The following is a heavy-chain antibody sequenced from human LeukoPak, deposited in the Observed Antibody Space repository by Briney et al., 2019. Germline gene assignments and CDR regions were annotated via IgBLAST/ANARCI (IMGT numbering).Heavy chain of an antibody. D-gene: IGHD5-12*01. J-gene: IGHJ3*02. CDR3: AREGDSGADAFDI. Sequence: ASVKVSCKGSGFPFNGYYMHWVRQAPGQGLEWMGWINPNSGDTNYAQKFQGRVTMTRDTSISTAYMELRSLRSDDTAVYHCAREGDSGADAFDIWGLGTMVTVSS. CDR1: GFPFNGYY. V-gene: IGHV1-2*02. CDR2: INPNSGDT.